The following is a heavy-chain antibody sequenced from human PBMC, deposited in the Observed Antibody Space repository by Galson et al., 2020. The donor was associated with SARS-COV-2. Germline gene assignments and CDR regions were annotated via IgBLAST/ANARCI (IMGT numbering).Heavy chain of an antibody. CDR3: ASRQSWPCSGGSCYREFEY. CDR1: GGTFSSYA. CDR2: IIPIFGTA. D-gene: IGHD2-15*01. V-gene: IGHV1-69*13. J-gene: IGHJ4*02. Sequence: SVKVSCKASGGTFSSYAISWVRQAPGQGLEWMGGIIPIFGTANYAQKFQGRVTITADESTSTAYMELSSLRSEDTAVYYCASRQSWPCSGGSCYREFEYWGQGTLVTVSS.